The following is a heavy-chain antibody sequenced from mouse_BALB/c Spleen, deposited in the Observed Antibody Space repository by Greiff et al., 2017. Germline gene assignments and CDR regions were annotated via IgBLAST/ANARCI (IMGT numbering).Heavy chain of an antibody. D-gene: IGHD2-2*01. CDR3: NAGGLRGFDY. CDR1: GFNIKDYY. J-gene: IGHJ2*01. Sequence: EVKLVESGAELVRSGASVKLSCTASGFNIKDYYMHWVKQRPEQGLEWIGWIDPENGDTEYAPKFQGKATMTADTSSNTAYLQLSSLTSEDTAVYYCNAGGLRGFDYWGQGTTLTVSS. V-gene: IGHV14-4*02. CDR2: IDPENGDT.